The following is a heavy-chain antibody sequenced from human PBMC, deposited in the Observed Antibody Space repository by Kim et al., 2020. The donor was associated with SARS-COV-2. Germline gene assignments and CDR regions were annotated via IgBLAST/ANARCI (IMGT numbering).Heavy chain of an antibody. Sequence: YADAGKGRFTIYRDKSKNPLSLQMNSLRAEDTAVYYCARDRTVTTSPFEYWGQGTLVTVSS. J-gene: IGHJ4*02. V-gene: IGHV3-23*01. CDR3: ARDRTVTTSPFEY. D-gene: IGHD4-4*01.